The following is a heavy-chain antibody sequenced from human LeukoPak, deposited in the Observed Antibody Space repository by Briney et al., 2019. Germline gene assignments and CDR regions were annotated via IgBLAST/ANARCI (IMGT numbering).Heavy chain of an antibody. Sequence: ASVKVSCKASGYTFTSYYMHWVRQAPGQGLEWMGIINPSGGSTSYAQKFQGRVTMTRDTSTSTVYMELSSLRSEDTAVYYCARDPACGGDCYTLLDYWGQGTLVTVSS. CDR3: ARDPACGGDCYTLLDY. V-gene: IGHV1-46*01. CDR2: INPSGGST. D-gene: IGHD2-21*02. CDR1: GYTFTSYY. J-gene: IGHJ4*02.